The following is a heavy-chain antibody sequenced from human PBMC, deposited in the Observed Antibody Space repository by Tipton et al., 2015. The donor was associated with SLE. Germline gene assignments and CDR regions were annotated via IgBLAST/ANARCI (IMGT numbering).Heavy chain of an antibody. Sequence: TLSLTCTVSGASISSGRFYWSWIRQPPGKGLEWIGYVCYSGKTNYNPSLKSRATMSVDSSNSQFSLKVTSMSAADTAVYYCARWGMTAIWAFDLWGLGTMVTVSS. D-gene: IGHD2-21*02. J-gene: IGHJ3*01. V-gene: IGHV4-61*01. CDR3: ARWGMTAIWAFDL. CDR2: VCYSGKT. CDR1: GASISSGRFY.